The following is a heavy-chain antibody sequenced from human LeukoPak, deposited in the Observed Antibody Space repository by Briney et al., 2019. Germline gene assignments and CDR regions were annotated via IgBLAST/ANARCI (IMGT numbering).Heavy chain of an antibody. V-gene: IGHV4-39*07. Sequence: SETLSLTCTVSGGSISSSSYYWGWIRQPPGKGLEWIGSIYYSGSTYYNPSLKSRVTISVDTSKNQFSLKLSSVTAADTAVYYCAAGRGYDYNNWFDPWGQGTLVTVSS. CDR1: GGSISSSSYY. CDR3: AAGRGYDYNNWFDP. J-gene: IGHJ5*02. D-gene: IGHD5-12*01. CDR2: IYYSGST.